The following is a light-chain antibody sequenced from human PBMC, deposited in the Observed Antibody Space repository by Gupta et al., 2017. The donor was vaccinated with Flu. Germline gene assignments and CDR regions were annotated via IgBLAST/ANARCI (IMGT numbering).Light chain of an antibody. Sequence: DLKMTQSPSFLSAAVGDSVIITCRASQSISSYLNWYQQKPGKAPQLLTYAASSLQRVFPSRFSGSGSGTDFTLTISSLQPEDFATYYCQQSYSTPPRTFGGGTKVEIK. CDR3: QQSYSTPPRT. CDR2: AAS. J-gene: IGKJ4*01. CDR1: QSISSY. V-gene: IGKV1-39*01.